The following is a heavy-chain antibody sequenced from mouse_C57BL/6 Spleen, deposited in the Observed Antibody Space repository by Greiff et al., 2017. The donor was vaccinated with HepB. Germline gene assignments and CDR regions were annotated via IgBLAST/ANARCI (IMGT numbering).Heavy chain of an antibody. CDR2: IHPNSGST. D-gene: IGHD2-3*01. Sequence: VQLQQPGAELVKPGASVKLSCKASGYTFTSYWMHWVKQRPGQGLEWIGMIHPNSGSTNYNEKFKSKATLTVDKSSSTAYMQLSSLTSEDSAVYYCAREGPYDYLDYWGQGTTLTVSS. CDR3: AREGPYDYLDY. V-gene: IGHV1-64*01. J-gene: IGHJ2*01. CDR1: GYTFTSYW.